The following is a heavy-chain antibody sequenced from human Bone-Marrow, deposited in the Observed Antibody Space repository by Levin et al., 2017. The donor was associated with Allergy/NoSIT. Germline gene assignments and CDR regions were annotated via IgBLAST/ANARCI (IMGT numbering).Heavy chain of an antibody. CDR2: INPNSGGT. D-gene: IGHD3-16*01. J-gene: IGHJ6*02. CDR1: GYTFTGYY. Sequence: AASVKVSCKASGYTFTGYYMHWVRQAPGQGLEWMGWINPNSGGTNYAQKFQGRVTMTRDTSISTAYMEVNRLRSDDTAFYYCARVGAADYAWDYGLDVWGQGTTVTVSS. V-gene: IGHV1-2*02. CDR3: ARVGAADYAWDYGLDV.